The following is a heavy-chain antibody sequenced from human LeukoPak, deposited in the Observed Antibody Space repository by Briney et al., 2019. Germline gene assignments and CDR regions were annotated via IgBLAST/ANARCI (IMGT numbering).Heavy chain of an antibody. Sequence: GGSLRLSCAASGFTFDDYTMHWVRQAPGKGLEWVSLISWDGGSTYYADSVKGRFTISRDNSKNSLYLQMNSLRTEDTALHYCAKGNPVNWFDPWGQGTLVTVSS. CDR3: AKGNPVNWFDP. J-gene: IGHJ5*02. CDR1: GFTFDDYT. CDR2: ISWDGGST. D-gene: IGHD6-19*01. V-gene: IGHV3-43*01.